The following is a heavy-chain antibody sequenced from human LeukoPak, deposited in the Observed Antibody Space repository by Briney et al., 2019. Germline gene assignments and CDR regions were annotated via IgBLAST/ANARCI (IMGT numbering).Heavy chain of an antibody. CDR1: GFTFSSYA. D-gene: IGHD3-3*01. Sequence: SGGSLRLSCAASGFTFSSYAMSWVRQAPGKGLEWVSAISGSGGSTYYADSVKGRFTISRDNSKNTLYLQMNSLRAEDTAVYYCAKDLYYDFWSGTPDDAFDIWGQGTMVTVSS. CDR3: AKDLYYDFWSGTPDDAFDI. J-gene: IGHJ3*02. V-gene: IGHV3-23*01. CDR2: ISGSGGST.